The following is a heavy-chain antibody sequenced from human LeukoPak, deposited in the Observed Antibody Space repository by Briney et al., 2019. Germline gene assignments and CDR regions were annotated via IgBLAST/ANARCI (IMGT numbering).Heavy chain of an antibody. J-gene: IGHJ4*02. D-gene: IGHD6-19*01. Sequence: NTSETLSLTCTVSGGSISSSSYSWGWIRQPPGKGLEWIGSIYYSGSTYYNPSLKSRVTISVDTSKNQFSLKLSSVTAADTAVYYCARGGYSSGWYLGGYFDYWGQGTLVTVSS. CDR2: IYYSGST. CDR1: GGSISSSSYS. V-gene: IGHV4-39*07. CDR3: ARGGYSSGWYLGGYFDY.